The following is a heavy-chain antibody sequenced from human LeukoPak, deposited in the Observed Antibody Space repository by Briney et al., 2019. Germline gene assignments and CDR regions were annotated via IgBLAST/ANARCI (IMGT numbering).Heavy chain of an antibody. CDR2: IYYSGST. J-gene: IGHJ6*02. Sequence: PSETLSLTCTVSGGSISSGGYYWSWIRQHPGKGLEWIGYIYYSGSTYYNPSLKSRVTISVDTFKNQFSLKLSSVTAADTAVYYCARVRITIFGGGGMDVWGQGTTVTVSS. V-gene: IGHV4-31*03. CDR3: ARVRITIFGGGGMDV. CDR1: GGSISSGGYY. D-gene: IGHD3-3*01.